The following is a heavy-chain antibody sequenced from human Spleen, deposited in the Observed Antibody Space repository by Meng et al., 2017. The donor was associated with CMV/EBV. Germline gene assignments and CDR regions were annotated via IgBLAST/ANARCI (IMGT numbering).Heavy chain of an antibody. Sequence: ASVKVSCKASGYTFTGYYMHWVRQAPGQGLEWMGWINPNSGGTNYAQKFQGRVTMTRDTSISTAYMELSRLRSDDTAVYYCARDRPVTPYYYYYGMDVWGQGTTVTVSS. D-gene: IGHD4-17*01. CDR1: GYTFTGYY. CDR3: ARDRPVTPYYYYYGMDV. V-gene: IGHV1-2*02. J-gene: IGHJ6*02. CDR2: INPNSGGT.